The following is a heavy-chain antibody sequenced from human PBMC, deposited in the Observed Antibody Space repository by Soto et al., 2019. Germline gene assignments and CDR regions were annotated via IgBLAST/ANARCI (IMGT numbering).Heavy chain of an antibody. CDR1: GFTFSSYG. CDR3: AKGVQWELPTPTPGPFDY. V-gene: IGHV3-30*18. D-gene: IGHD1-26*01. CDR2: ISYDGSNK. J-gene: IGHJ4*02. Sequence: QVQLVESGGGVVQPGRSLRLSCAASGFTFSSYGMHWVRQAPGKGLEWVAVISYDGSNKYYADSVKGRFTISRDNSKNTLYLQMNSLRAEDTAVYYCAKGVQWELPTPTPGPFDYWGQGTLVTVSS.